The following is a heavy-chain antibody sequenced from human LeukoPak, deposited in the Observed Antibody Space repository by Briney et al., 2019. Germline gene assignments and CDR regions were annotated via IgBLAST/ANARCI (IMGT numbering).Heavy chain of an antibody. CDR1: GYTFSDYY. D-gene: IGHD5-24*01. J-gene: IGHJ4*02. V-gene: IGHV1-2*02. CDR2: INPDSGGT. CDR3: ARVVVRDANNYKDY. Sequence: GASVKVSCKASGYTFSDYYMHWVRRAPGQGLEWMGWINPDSGGTNYAQKFQGRVTMTRDTSISTAYMELSRLRSDDTAVYYCARVVVRDANNYKDYWGQGTLVTVSS.